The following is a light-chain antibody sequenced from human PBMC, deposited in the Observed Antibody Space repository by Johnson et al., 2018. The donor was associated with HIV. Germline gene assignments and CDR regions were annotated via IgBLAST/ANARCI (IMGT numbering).Light chain of an antibody. CDR3: GTWDSSLSAGGV. V-gene: IGLV1-51*02. CDR1: SSNVGSNY. Sequence: HSVLTQPPSVSAAPGQKVTISCSGSSSNVGSNYISWYRQLPGTAPKLLIYENNKRPSGIPDRFSGSKSGTSATLGITGLQTGDDADYYCGTWDSSLSAGGVFGTGTKVTVL. CDR2: ENN. J-gene: IGLJ1*01.